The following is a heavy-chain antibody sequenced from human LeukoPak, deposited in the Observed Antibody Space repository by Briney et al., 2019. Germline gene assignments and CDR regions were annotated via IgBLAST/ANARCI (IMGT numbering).Heavy chain of an antibody. CDR3: ARGSGDWFDP. CDR1: GYTFTGYY. J-gene: IGHJ5*02. CDR2: INPNSGGT. Sequence: ASVTVSCKTSGYTFTGYYMHWVRQAPGQGLEWMGWINPNSGGTNYAQKFQGRVTMTRDTSTSTVYMELSRLRSDDTAMYYCARGSGDWFDPWGQGTLVTVSS. D-gene: IGHD3-10*01. V-gene: IGHV1-2*02.